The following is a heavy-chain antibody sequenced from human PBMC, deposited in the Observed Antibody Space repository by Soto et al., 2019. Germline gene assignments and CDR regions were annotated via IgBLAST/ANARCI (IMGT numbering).Heavy chain of an antibody. V-gene: IGHV4-31*03. Sequence: PSETLSLTCTVSGGSISSGVYYWTRIRQHPGKGLEWIGYISYSGNTYYNSSLKSRVIISVDTSKKQFSLKLSSVTAADTAMYYCARESPSRGDAFDIWGQGTMVTVSS. CDR2: ISYSGNT. CDR3: ARESPSRGDAFDI. J-gene: IGHJ3*02. D-gene: IGHD3-10*01. CDR1: GGSISSGVYY.